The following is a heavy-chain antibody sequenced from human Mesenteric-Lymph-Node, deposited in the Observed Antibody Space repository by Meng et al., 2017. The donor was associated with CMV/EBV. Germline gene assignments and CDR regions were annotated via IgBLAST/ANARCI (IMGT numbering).Heavy chain of an antibody. CDR2: IRYDGRNK. Sequence: GESLKISCAASEFTFSGSGMHWVRQPPGKGLEWVAFIRYDGRNKYYGDSVKGRFSISRDNSKNTVNLEMNSLRTEDTAVYYCARDIEGGYDIPGMDVWGQGTTVTVSS. CDR1: EFTFSGSG. J-gene: IGHJ6*02. D-gene: IGHD5-12*01. CDR3: ARDIEGGYDIPGMDV. V-gene: IGHV3-30*02.